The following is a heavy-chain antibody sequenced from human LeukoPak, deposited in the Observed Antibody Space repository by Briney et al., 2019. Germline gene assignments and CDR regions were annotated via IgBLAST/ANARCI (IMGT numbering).Heavy chain of an antibody. CDR1: GYSIRSGSY. Sequence: SETLSLTCDVSGYSIRSGSYWGWIRQPPRKGLEWIGCMFHSGDTYHNPSLKSRVTISADTSKNQFSLKLTSVTAADTAVYYCAKVGAYGDYARHDYWGQGTLVTVSS. CDR2: MFHSGDT. V-gene: IGHV4-38-2*01. CDR3: AKVGAYGDYARHDY. D-gene: IGHD4-17*01. J-gene: IGHJ4*02.